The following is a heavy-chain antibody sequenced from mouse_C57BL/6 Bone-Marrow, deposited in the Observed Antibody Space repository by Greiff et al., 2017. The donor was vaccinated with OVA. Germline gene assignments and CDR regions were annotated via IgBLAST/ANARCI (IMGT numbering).Heavy chain of an antibody. CDR1: GYTFTSYG. CDR3: ARWGYYGSSPYYYAMDD. V-gene: IGHV1-81*01. Sequence: QVQLKQSGAELARPGASVKLSCKASGYTFTSYGISWVKQRTGQGLEWIGEIYPRSGNTYYNEKFKGKATLTADKSSSTAYMELRSLTSEDSAVYFCARWGYYGSSPYYYAMDDWGQGTSVTVSS. CDR2: IYPRSGNT. D-gene: IGHD1-1*01. J-gene: IGHJ4*01.